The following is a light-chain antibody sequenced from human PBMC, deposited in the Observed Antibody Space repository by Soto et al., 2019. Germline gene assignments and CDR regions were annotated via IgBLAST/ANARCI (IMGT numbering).Light chain of an antibody. V-gene: IGKV3-15*01. CDR3: QQYNNWPPLT. CDR2: AAS. CDR1: QSVSSN. Sequence: EIVMTQSPATLSVSPGEGATLSCRASQSVSSNFAWYQQKPGQAPRLLIYAASTRATGITARFSSSGSGTEFTLTISSLQSEDFSVYYCQQYNNWPPLTFGGGTKVEIK. J-gene: IGKJ4*01.